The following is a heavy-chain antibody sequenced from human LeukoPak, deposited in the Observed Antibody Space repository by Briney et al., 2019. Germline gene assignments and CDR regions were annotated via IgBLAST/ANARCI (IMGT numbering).Heavy chain of an antibody. D-gene: IGHD6-25*01. J-gene: IGHJ4*02. V-gene: IGHV3-23*01. Sequence: GGSVRSSCAASGFTFSSYAMSWVRQAPGKGLVGVSSLSGSGGNTYYADSVKGRFTMSRDNSKNTLYLQMSSLKAEDTAVYYCAKGGAAMGFFDYWGQGTLVTVSS. CDR3: AKGGAAMGFFDY. CDR2: LSGSGGNT. CDR1: GFTFSSYA.